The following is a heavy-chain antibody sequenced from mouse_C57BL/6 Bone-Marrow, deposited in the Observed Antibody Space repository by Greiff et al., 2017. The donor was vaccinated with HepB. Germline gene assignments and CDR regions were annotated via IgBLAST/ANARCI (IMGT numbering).Heavy chain of an antibody. CDR2: IDPSDSYT. Sequence: QVQLQQPGAELVRPGTSVKLSCKASGYTFTSYWMHWVKQRPGQGLEWIGVIDPSDSYTNYNQKFKGKATLTVDTSSSTAYMQLSSLTSEDAAVYYCARDYYGSSCCYWYFDVWGTGTTVTVSS. D-gene: IGHD1-1*01. J-gene: IGHJ1*03. V-gene: IGHV1-59*01. CDR1: GYTFTSYW. CDR3: ARDYYGSSCCYWYFDV.